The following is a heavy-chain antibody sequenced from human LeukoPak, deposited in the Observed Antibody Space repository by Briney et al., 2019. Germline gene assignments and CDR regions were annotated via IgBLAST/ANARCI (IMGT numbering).Heavy chain of an antibody. CDR1: GGSISSYY. CDR3: ASSYNDSSGPFDY. D-gene: IGHD3-22*01. V-gene: IGHV4-59*01. CDR2: IYYSGST. J-gene: IGHJ4*02. Sequence: SETLSLTCTVPGGSISSYYWSWIRQPPGKGLEWIGYIYYSGSTNYNPSLKSRVTISVDTSKNQFSLRLTSVTAADTAVYYCASSYNDSSGPFDYWGQGTLVTVSS.